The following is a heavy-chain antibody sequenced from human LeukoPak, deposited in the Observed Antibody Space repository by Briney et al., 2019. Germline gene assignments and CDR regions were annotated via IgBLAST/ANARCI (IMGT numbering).Heavy chain of an antibody. V-gene: IGHV1-69*05. J-gene: IGHJ3*02. CDR2: IIPIFGTA. Sequence: SVKVSCKASGGTFINYAISWVRQAPGHGLEWMGGIIPIFGTADYAQKFQGRVTITTDESTSTAYMELSSLRSEDTAVYYCARSDIVVVPAATYAFDIWGQGTMVTVSS. D-gene: IGHD2-2*01. CDR1: GGTFINYA. CDR3: ARSDIVVVPAATYAFDI.